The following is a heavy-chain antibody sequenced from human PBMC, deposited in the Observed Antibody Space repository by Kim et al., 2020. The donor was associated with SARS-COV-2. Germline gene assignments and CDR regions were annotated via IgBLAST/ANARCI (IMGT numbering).Heavy chain of an antibody. J-gene: IGHJ6*02. Sequence: GGSLRLSCAASGFTFDDYAMHWVRQAPGKGLEWVSLISGDGGSTYYADSVKGRFTISRDNSKNSLYLQMNSLRTEDTALYYCAKDHGRWGQNAAAPIPYYYYGMDVWGQGTTVTVSS. D-gene: IGHD1-1*01. CDR3: AKDHGRWGQNAAAPIPYYYYGMDV. V-gene: IGHV3-43*02. CDR2: ISGDGGST. CDR1: GFTFDDYA.